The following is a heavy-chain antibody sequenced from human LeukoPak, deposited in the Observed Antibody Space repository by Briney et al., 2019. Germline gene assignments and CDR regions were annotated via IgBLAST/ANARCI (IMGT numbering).Heavy chain of an antibody. V-gene: IGHV3-48*03. CDR3: AGVDAAMPDAFDI. CDR1: GFTFSSYE. Sequence: GGSLRLSCAASGFTFSSYEMNWVRQAPGKGLEWVSYISSSGSTIYYADSVKGRFTISRDNAKNSLYLQMNSLRADDTAVYYCAGVDAAMPDAFDIWGQGTTVTVSS. D-gene: IGHD5-18*01. J-gene: IGHJ3*02. CDR2: ISSSGSTI.